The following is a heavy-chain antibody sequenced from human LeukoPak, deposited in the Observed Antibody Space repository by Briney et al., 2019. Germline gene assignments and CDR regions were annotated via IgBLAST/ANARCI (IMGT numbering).Heavy chain of an antibody. V-gene: IGHV4-59*01. CDR2: IYYSGST. CDR3: ASGSVDYDFWSGYYLYYYYMDV. D-gene: IGHD3-3*01. J-gene: IGHJ6*03. CDR1: GGSISSYY. Sequence: SETLSLTCTVSGGSISSYYWNWIRQPPGKGLEWIGYIYYSGSTNYNPSLKSRVTISVDTSKNQFSLKLSSVTAADTAVYYCASGSVDYDFWSGYYLYYYYMDVWGKGTTVTVSS.